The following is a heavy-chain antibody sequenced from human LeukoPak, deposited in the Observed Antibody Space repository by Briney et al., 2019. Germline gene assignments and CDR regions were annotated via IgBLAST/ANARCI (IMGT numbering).Heavy chain of an antibody. V-gene: IGHV3-21*01. Sequence: TGGFLRLSCAASGFTFSSYSMNWVRQAPGKGLEWVSSISSSSSYIYYADSVKGRFTISRDNAKNSLYLQMNSLRAEDTAVYYCASRRGSDFDYWGQGTLVTVSS. D-gene: IGHD3-10*01. CDR3: ASRRGSDFDY. J-gene: IGHJ4*02. CDR2: ISSSSSYI. CDR1: GFTFSSYS.